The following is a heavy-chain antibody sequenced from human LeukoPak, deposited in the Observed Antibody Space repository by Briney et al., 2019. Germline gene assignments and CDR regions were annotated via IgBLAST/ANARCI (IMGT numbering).Heavy chain of an antibody. Sequence: GGSLRLSCVGSGFTLFSYSINWVRQAPGKGLEWVSSISGNTSYIYYADSVKGRFTISRDNAENSLYLQMNSLRAEDTAVYYCAREEMGGTTRSGALTWGQGTLVTVSS. J-gene: IGHJ5*02. D-gene: IGHD1-14*01. CDR3: AREEMGGTTRSGALT. CDR2: ISGNTSYI. CDR1: GFTLFSYS. V-gene: IGHV3-21*01.